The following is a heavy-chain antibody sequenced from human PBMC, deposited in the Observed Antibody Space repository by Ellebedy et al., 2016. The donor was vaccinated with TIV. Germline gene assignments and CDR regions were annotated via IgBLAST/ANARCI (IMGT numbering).Heavy chain of an antibody. Sequence: PGGSLRLSCTASGFTFSNYAMHWVRQAPGKGLEWVSSISNSAGSTYDADSVKGRFAISRDNSKNTLYLQMNSLRAEDTAVYYCAKLTSANSPFDNWGQGTLVTVSS. J-gene: IGHJ4*02. CDR3: AKLTSANSPFDN. CDR1: GFTFSNYA. V-gene: IGHV3-23*01. CDR2: ISNSAGST. D-gene: IGHD4-23*01.